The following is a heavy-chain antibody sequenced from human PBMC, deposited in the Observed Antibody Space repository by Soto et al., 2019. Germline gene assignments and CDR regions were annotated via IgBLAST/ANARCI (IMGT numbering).Heavy chain of an antibody. CDR1: GYSFTSYW. D-gene: IGHD6-13*01. J-gene: IGHJ6*02. CDR3: VREGIAAAGTSGGMDV. V-gene: IGHV5-51*01. CDR2: IYPGDSDT. Sequence: HGESLKISCKGSGYSFTSYWIGRVRQMPGKGLEWMGIIYPGDSDTRYSPSFQGQVTISADKSISTAYLQWSSLKASDTAMYYCVREGIAAAGTSGGMDVWGQGTRVTVSS.